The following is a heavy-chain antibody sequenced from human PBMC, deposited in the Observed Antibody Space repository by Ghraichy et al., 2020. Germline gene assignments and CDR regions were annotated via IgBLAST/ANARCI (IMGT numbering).Heavy chain of an antibody. CDR2: IYYSGST. Sequence: SQTLSLTCTVSGGSISTYYWSWIRQPPGKGLEWIGNIYYSGSTNYNPSLKSRVTISVDTSKNQFSLKLSSVTAADTAVYYCARQTNTWTSLRYFDLWGRGTLVTVSS. J-gene: IGHJ2*01. CDR3: ARQTNTWTSLRYFDL. V-gene: IGHV4-59*08. D-gene: IGHD3/OR15-3a*01. CDR1: GGSISTYY.